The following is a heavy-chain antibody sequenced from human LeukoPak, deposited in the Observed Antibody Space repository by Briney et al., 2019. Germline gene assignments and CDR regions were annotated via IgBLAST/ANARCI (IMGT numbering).Heavy chain of an antibody. Sequence: SETLSLTCTVSGGSISSSSYYWGWIRQPPGKGLEWIGSIYYSGSTYYNPSLKSRVTISVDTSKNQLSLKLSSVTAADTAVYYCARWSGYCSGGSCPQYGMDVWGQGTTVTVSS. CDR1: GGSISSSSYY. CDR2: IYYSGST. CDR3: ARWSGYCSGGSCPQYGMDV. D-gene: IGHD2-15*01. J-gene: IGHJ6*02. V-gene: IGHV4-39*07.